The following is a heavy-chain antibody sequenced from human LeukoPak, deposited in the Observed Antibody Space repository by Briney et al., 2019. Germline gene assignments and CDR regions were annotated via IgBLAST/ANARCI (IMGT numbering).Heavy chain of an antibody. CDR1: GGSFSGYY. CDR2: INHSGST. D-gene: IGHD5-18*01. J-gene: IGHJ4*02. Sequence: PSETLSLTCAVYGGSFSGYYWSWIRQPPGKGLEWIGEINHSGSTNYNPSLKSRVTISVDTSKNQFSLKLSSVTAADTAVYYCARRSGGGYSCGFVYWGQGTLITVSS. CDR3: ARRSGGGYSCGFVY. V-gene: IGHV4-34*01.